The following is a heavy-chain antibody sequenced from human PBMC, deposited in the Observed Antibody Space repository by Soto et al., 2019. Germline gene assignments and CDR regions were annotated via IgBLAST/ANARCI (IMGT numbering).Heavy chain of an antibody. CDR3: ATDQNLGVSPPPWPRY. CDR1: GYTLTELS. CDR2: FDPEDGET. Sequence: ASVKVSCKVSGYTLTELSMHWVRQAPGKGLEWMGGFDPEDGETIYAQKFQGRVTMTEDTSTDTAYMELSSLRPEDTAVYYCATDQNLGVSPPPWPRYWGQGTLVTVSS. D-gene: IGHD3-10*01. J-gene: IGHJ4*02. V-gene: IGHV1-24*01.